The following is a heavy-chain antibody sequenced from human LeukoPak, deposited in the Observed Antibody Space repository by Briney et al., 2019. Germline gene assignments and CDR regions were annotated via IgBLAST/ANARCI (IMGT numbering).Heavy chain of an antibody. CDR1: GFTFDDYA. J-gene: IGHJ4*02. Sequence: GGSLRLSCAASGFTFDDYAMHWVRQAPGKGLEWVSLISGDGGSTCYADSVKGRFTISRDNSKNSLYLQMNSLRTEDTALYYCAKETDLGDYYDSSGFDYWGQGTLVTVSS. D-gene: IGHD3-22*01. V-gene: IGHV3-43*02. CDR2: ISGDGGST. CDR3: AKETDLGDYYDSSGFDY.